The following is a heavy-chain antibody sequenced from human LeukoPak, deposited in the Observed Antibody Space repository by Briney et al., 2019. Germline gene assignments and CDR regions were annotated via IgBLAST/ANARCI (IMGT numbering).Heavy chain of an antibody. CDR3: ARDRIIAVAGTEIDY. J-gene: IGHJ4*02. CDR2: IWYDGSNK. Sequence: GGSLRLSCAASGFTFSSYGMHWVRQAPGKGLEWVAVIWYDGSNKYYADSVKGRFTISRDNSKNTLYLQMNSLRAEDTAVYYYARDRIIAVAGTEIDYWGQGTLVTVSS. V-gene: IGHV3-33*01. D-gene: IGHD6-19*01. CDR1: GFTFSSYG.